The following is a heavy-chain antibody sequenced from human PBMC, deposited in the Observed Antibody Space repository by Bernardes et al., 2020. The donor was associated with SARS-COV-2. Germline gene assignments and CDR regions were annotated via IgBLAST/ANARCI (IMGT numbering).Heavy chain of an antibody. CDR1: GLTFSSYW. Sequence: GGSLRLSCAASGLTFSSYWMHWVRQAPGKGLVWVARINSDGSSTSYADSVKGRFTISRDNAKNTLYLQMNSLRAEDTAVYYCAREDDFWSGYPDYWGQGTLVTVSS. D-gene: IGHD3-3*01. CDR3: AREDDFWSGYPDY. V-gene: IGHV3-74*01. J-gene: IGHJ4*02. CDR2: INSDGSST.